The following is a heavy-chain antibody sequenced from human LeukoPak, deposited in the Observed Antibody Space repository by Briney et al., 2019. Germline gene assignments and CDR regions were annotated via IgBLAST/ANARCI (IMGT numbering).Heavy chain of an antibody. J-gene: IGHJ4*02. CDR3: ARRTYSSGWYGDY. CDR1: GFTFSSYA. Sequence: GGSPRLSCAASGFTFSSYAMSWVRQAPGKGLEWVSAISGSGGNTYYADSVRDRFTISRDNSKNTLYLQMNSLRAEDTAVYYCARRTYSSGWYGDYWGQGTLVTVSS. V-gene: IGHV3-23*01. CDR2: ISGSGGNT. D-gene: IGHD6-19*01.